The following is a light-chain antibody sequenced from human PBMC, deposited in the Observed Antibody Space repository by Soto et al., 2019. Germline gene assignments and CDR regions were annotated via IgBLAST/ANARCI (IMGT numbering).Light chain of an antibody. V-gene: IGLV2-14*01. CDR1: SSDVGGYNY. Sequence: QSVLTQPASVSGSPGQSITISCTGTSSDVGGYNYVSWYQQHPGEAPKLMIYDVSNRPSGVSNRFSGSKSGNTASLTISGFQAEDEADYYCSSYTSSSTLYVFGTGTKVTVL. J-gene: IGLJ1*01. CDR3: SSYTSSSTLYV. CDR2: DVS.